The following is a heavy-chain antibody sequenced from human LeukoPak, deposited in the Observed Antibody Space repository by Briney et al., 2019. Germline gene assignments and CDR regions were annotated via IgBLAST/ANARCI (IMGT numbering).Heavy chain of an antibody. CDR3: ARDYESSGSSIDY. J-gene: IGHJ4*02. Sequence: PGGSLRLSCEASGFTFNNYAMHWVRQAPGKGLEWVAVISYDGSNKYYADSVKGRFTISRDNSKNTLYLQMNSLRAEDTAVYYCARDYESSGSSIDYWGQGTLVTVSS. CDR2: ISYDGSNK. CDR1: GFTFNNYA. V-gene: IGHV3-30-3*01. D-gene: IGHD3-22*01.